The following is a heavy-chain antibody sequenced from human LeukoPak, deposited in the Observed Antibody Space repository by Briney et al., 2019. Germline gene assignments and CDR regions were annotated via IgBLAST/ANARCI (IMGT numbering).Heavy chain of an antibody. Sequence: GGTLRLSCAASGFTFSGFAMSWIRQAPGKGLEWVSSISRSGESTFYADSVRGRFTISRDNSKNTVSLQMNSLRPEDTAVYYCAKEGYYYLDVWGKGTTVTISS. CDR1: GFTFSGFA. CDR2: ISRSGEST. J-gene: IGHJ6*03. CDR3: AKEGYYYLDV. V-gene: IGHV3-23*01.